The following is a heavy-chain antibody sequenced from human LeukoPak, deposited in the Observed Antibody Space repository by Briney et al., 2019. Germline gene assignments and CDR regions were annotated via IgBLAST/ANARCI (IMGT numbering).Heavy chain of an antibody. J-gene: IGHJ4*02. CDR2: INSDARST. D-gene: IGHD4/OR15-4a*01. CDR3: ARGGYGAHMG. Sequence: GGSLRLSCAASGFTFSNYWMHWVRQAPGKGLVWVSRINSDARSTSYADSVKGRFTISRDNAKNTLYLQMNSLRAENTAVYYCARGGYGAHMGWGQGTLVTVSS. V-gene: IGHV3-74*01. CDR1: GFTFSNYW.